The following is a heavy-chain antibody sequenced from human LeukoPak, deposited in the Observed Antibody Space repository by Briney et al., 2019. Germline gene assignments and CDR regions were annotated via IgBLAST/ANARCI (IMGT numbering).Heavy chain of an antibody. Sequence: SVKVSCKASGGAFSSYAISWVRQAPGQGLEWMGRIIPIFGTANYAQKFQGRVTITTDESTSTAYMELSSLRSEDTAVYYCARAQLAYCGGDCPDYYYYYMDVWGKGTTVTVSS. V-gene: IGHV1-69*05. CDR1: GGAFSSYA. J-gene: IGHJ6*03. CDR2: IIPIFGTA. D-gene: IGHD2-21*02. CDR3: ARAQLAYCGGDCPDYYYYYMDV.